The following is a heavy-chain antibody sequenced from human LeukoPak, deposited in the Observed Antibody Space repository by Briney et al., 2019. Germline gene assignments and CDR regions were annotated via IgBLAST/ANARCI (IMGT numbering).Heavy chain of an antibody. CDR1: GFTFNNHE. J-gene: IGHJ3*02. D-gene: IGHD2-15*01. CDR2: IGSSGSAI. CDR3: ARGGYCSGGTCYWLNAVDI. V-gene: IGHV3-48*03. Sequence: PGGSLRLSCAASGFTFNNHEKNWVRRAPGKGLEWVSYIGSSGSAIYYADSVKGRFTISRDDGDNSLHLQMNSLRAEDTAVYYCARGGYCSGGTCYWLNAVDIWGQGTVVTVSS.